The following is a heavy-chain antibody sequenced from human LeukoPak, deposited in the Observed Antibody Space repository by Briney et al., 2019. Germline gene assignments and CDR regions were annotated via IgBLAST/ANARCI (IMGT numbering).Heavy chain of an antibody. Sequence: GGSLRLSCAASGFTFSSYAMSWVRQAPGKGLEWVSAISGSGGSTYYADSVKGRFTISRDNSKNTLYLQMNSLRAEDTAVYYRAKDWVAVAGTNWFDPWGQGTLVTVSS. CDR1: GFTFSSYA. J-gene: IGHJ5*02. CDR2: ISGSGGST. D-gene: IGHD6-19*01. V-gene: IGHV3-23*01. CDR3: AKDWVAVAGTNWFDP.